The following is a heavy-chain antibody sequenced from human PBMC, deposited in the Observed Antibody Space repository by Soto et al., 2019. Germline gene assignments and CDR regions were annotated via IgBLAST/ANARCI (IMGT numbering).Heavy chain of an antibody. CDR3: AKIGGHFHSSGYPKN. V-gene: IGHV3-23*01. CDR1: GFTFSDYG. D-gene: IGHD3-22*01. CDR2: VSGNGGST. Sequence: PGGSLRLSCAASGFTFSDYGMTWARQAPGKGLEGVAVVSGNGGSTSYADSVKGRFTISRDNAKNILYLQMNNLRADDTAVYYCAKIGGHFHSSGYPKNRGQGALVTLSS. J-gene: IGHJ4*02.